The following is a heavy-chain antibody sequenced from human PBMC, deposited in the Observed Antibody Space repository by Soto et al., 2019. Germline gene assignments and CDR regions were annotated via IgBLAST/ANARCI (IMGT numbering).Heavy chain of an antibody. CDR1: GFTFSSYG. CDR3: ARLKSSSFDY. J-gene: IGHJ4*02. D-gene: IGHD6-13*01. Sequence: QVQLVESGGGVVQPGRSLRLSCAASGFTFSSYGMHWVRQAPGKGLEWVAVIWYDGSDKYYADSVKGRFTISRDNSKNTLYLQMNSLRAEDTAVYYCARLKSSSFDYWGQGTLVTVSS. CDR2: IWYDGSDK. V-gene: IGHV3-33*01.